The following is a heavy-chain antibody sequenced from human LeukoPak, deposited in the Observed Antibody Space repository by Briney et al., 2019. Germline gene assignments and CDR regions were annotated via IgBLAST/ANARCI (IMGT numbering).Heavy chain of an antibody. D-gene: IGHD3-9*01. V-gene: IGHV4-39*01. J-gene: IGHJ4*02. CDR1: GGSVSSSNYY. CDR2: INYIGST. CDR3: ATISKGRYFDYIFDY. Sequence: PSETLSLTCTVSGGSVSSSNYYWGWIRQPPGKGLEWIGNINYIGSTSYNPSLKSRVTMSVDTSKNQFSLKMSSVTAADTAVYYCATISKGRYFDYIFDYWGQGTLVTVSS.